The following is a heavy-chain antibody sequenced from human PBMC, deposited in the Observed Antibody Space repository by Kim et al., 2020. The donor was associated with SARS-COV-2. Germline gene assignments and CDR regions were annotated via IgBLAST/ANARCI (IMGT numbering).Heavy chain of an antibody. Sequence: GGSLRLSCAASGFTFSSYAMSWVRQAPGEGLEWVSSINGGGAGTYYADTVKGRFTISRDNSNKTRALQMNSMRAEDTAVEYCAKEARSITMIVVGPANWGQRTLGTASS. J-gene: IGHJ4*02. CDR2: INGGGAGT. D-gene: IGHD3-22*01. CDR1: GFTFSSYA. CDR3: AKEARSITMIVVGPAN. V-gene: IGHV3-23*01.